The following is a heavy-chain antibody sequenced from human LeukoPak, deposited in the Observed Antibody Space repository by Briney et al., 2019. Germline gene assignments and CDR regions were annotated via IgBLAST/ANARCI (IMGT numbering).Heavy chain of an antibody. Sequence: PGGSLRLSCAASGFTFSSYGMHWVRQAPGKGLEWVAVIWYDGSNKYYADSVKGRFTISRDNSKNTLYLQMNSLRAEDTVVYYCAREDGAVAARGFDYWGQGTLVTVSS. J-gene: IGHJ4*02. D-gene: IGHD6-19*01. V-gene: IGHV3-33*01. CDR3: AREDGAVAARGFDY. CDR2: IWYDGSNK. CDR1: GFTFSSYG.